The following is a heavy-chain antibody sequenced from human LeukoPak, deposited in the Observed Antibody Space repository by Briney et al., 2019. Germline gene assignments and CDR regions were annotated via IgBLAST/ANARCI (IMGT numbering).Heavy chain of an antibody. CDR1: GGSISSYY. CDR2: IWYSGRH. J-gene: IGHJ4*02. V-gene: IGHV4-59*08. D-gene: IGHD1-26*01. CDR3: ARQDDIVGANTLVH. Sequence: WETLSLTCTVSGGSISSYYWSWIRQPPGKGLEWIGYIWYSGRHNFNPSLKSRVTISVDTSNNQVSLKLRSVTAADTAVYYCARQDDIVGANTLVHWGQGILVTVSS.